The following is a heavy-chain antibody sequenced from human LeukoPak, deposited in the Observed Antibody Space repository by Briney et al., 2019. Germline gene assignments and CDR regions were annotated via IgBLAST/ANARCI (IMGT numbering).Heavy chain of an antibody. J-gene: IGHJ4*02. CDR3: AKGPLEGY. CDR1: GYTFDDYA. D-gene: IGHD1-1*01. V-gene: IGHV3-9*01. CDR2: ISWNSGSI. Sequence: GGSLRLSCAVSGYTFDDYAMHWVRQAPGKGLEWVSGISWNSGSIGYADSVKGRFTISRDNAKNSLYLQMSSLRAEDTALYYCAKGPLEGYWGQGTLVTVSS.